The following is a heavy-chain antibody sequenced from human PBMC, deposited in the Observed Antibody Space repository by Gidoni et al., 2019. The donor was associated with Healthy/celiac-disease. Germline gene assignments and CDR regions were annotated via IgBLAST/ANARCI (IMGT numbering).Heavy chain of an antibody. CDR2: SRGSCGST. Sequence: VQLLGAGGGLVQPRGSMRLSCAASGFTFSSYAMSWVRQAPAKGLEWVSASRGSCGSTSYADSVKGRFTISRDNSKNTLYLQMNSLRAEDTAVDYCAKEIRITMVRGVLDAFDIWCQGTMVTVSS. J-gene: IGHJ3*02. V-gene: IGHV3-23*01. CDR1: GFTFSSYA. CDR3: AKEIRITMVRGVLDAFDI. D-gene: IGHD3-10*01.